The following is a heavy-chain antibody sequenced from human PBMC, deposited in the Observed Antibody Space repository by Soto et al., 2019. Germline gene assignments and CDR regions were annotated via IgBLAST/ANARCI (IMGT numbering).Heavy chain of an antibody. Sequence: SETLSLTCAVSGGSISSYYWSWIRQPPGKGLEWIGYIYYSGSTNYNPSLKSRVTISVDTSKNQFSLKLSSVTAADTAVYYCARRGSGSYSDYWGQGTLVTVSS. CDR2: IYYSGST. CDR3: ARRGSGSYSDY. J-gene: IGHJ4*02. V-gene: IGHV4-59*08. CDR1: GGSISSYY. D-gene: IGHD3-10*01.